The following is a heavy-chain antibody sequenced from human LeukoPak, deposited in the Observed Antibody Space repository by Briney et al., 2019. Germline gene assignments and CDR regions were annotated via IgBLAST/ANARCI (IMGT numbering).Heavy chain of an antibody. J-gene: IGHJ6*03. CDR1: GGSISSYY. CDR2: IYYSGST. Sequence: PSETLSLTCTVSGGSISSYYWSWIRQPPGKGLEWIGYIYYSGSTNYNPSLKSRVTISIDTSKNQFSLKLSYVTAADAAVYYCARESRGSRWYQEDIGYYYYMDVWGKGTTVTVSS. V-gene: IGHV4-59*01. CDR3: ARESRGSRWYQEDIGYYYYMDV. D-gene: IGHD6-13*01.